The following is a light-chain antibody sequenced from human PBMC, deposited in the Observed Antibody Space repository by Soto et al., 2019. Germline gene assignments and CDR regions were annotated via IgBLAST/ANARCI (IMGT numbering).Light chain of an antibody. CDR3: QQRSNWPSIT. Sequence: PATLSLSPGERATLSCRASQSVSSNLAWYQQKPGQAPRLLIYDASNRATGIPARFSGSGSGTDFTLTISSLEPEDFAVYYCQQRSNWPSITFGQGTRLEIK. V-gene: IGKV3-11*01. CDR1: QSVSSN. CDR2: DAS. J-gene: IGKJ5*01.